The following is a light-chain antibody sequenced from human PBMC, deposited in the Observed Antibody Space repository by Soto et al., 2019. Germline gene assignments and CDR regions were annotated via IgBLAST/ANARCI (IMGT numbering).Light chain of an antibody. CDR3: GADHGSGSKFVYV. CDR1: SGHSNYK. J-gene: IGLJ1*01. Sequence: QPVLTQPPSASASLGASVTLTCTLSSGHSNYKVDWYQQRPGKGPRFVMRVGTGGIVGSKGDGIPDRFSVLGSGLNRYLTIKNIQEEDESDYHCGADHGSGSKFVYVFGTGTKLTVL. V-gene: IGLV9-49*01. CDR2: VGTGGIVG.